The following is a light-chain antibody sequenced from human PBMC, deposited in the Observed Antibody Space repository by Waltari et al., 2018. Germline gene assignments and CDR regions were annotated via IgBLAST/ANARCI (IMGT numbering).Light chain of an antibody. CDR2: TTS. J-gene: IGKJ2*01. CDR3: QQTYVAPRT. CDR1: QNIGSS. Sequence: DIQMTQSPSSLSASVGDRVTITCRASQNIGSSLNWFRQKPGEAPKHLIFTTSSLQSGVPSRFSGSGSGTDFTLTISSLHPEDFATYFCQQTYVAPRTFGLGTKLEI. V-gene: IGKV1-39*01.